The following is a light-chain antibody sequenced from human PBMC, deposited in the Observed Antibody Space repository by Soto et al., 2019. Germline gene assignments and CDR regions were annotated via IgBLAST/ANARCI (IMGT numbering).Light chain of an antibody. J-gene: IGLJ2*01. CDR2: DVN. V-gene: IGLV2-14*01. CDR1: SSDIGGYDY. CDR3: PSYASGSSPVV. Sequence: QSVLTQPASVSGSPGQSITLSCTGTSSDIGGYDYVSWYQRHPGKAPKLIIYDVNNRPSGVSNRFSGSKSGNTASLTISGLQAEDEADYYCPSYASGSSPVVFGGGTKLTVL.